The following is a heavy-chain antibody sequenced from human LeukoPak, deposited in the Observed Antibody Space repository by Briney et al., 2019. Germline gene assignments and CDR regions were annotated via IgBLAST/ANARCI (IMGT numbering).Heavy chain of an antibody. Sequence: ASVKVSCKASGFTFTDHYMHWVRQAPGQGLKWMGWINGKRDDTNYAQNFQDRVTMTRDTSTSTVYMELSRLTVDDTAVYYCARDHDWGVDYWGQGTLVTVSS. CDR3: ARDHDWGVDY. CDR1: GFTFTDHY. J-gene: IGHJ4*02. D-gene: IGHD7-27*01. V-gene: IGHV1-2*02. CDR2: INGKRDDT.